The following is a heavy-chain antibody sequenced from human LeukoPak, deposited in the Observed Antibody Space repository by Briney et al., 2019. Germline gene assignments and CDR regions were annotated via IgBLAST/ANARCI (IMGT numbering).Heavy chain of an antibody. J-gene: IGHJ6*03. D-gene: IGHD6-13*01. CDR3: AKEGYSRGYYSYYYMDV. Sequence: GGSLRLSCAASGFTVSSNYMSWVRQAPGKGLEWVSVIYSGGSTYYADSVKGRFTISRDNSKNTQYVQMNSLRAEDTAVYYCAKEGYSRGYYSYYYMDVWGKGTTVTVSS. V-gene: IGHV3-53*05. CDR2: IYSGGST. CDR1: GFTVSSNY.